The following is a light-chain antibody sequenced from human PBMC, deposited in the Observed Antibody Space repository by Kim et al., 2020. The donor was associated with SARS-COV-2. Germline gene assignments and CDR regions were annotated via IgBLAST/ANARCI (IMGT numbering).Light chain of an antibody. Sequence: PASLSIRYSQSLVHSGGNTYLSWLQHRPGQPPRLLIYKISNRFSGVQDRFSGSGAGTDLTLKISRVEAEDVRLYYCMQATPLPPTLAGVTKV. V-gene: IGKV2-24*01. J-gene: IGKJ4*01. CDR1: QSLVHSGGNTY. CDR2: KIS. CDR3: MQATPLPPT.